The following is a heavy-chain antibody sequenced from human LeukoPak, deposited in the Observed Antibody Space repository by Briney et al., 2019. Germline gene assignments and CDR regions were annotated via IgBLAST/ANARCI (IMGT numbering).Heavy chain of an antibody. CDR3: ARTFGGATRKGYYYYYMDV. Sequence: PGGPLRLSCAASGFTFSSYSMNWVRQAPGKGLEWVSSISSSSSYIYYADSVKGRFTISRDNAKNSLYLQMNSLRAEDTAVYYCARTFGGATRKGYYYYYMDVWGKGTTVTVSS. D-gene: IGHD1-26*01. CDR1: GFTFSSYS. CDR2: ISSSSSYI. V-gene: IGHV3-21*01. J-gene: IGHJ6*03.